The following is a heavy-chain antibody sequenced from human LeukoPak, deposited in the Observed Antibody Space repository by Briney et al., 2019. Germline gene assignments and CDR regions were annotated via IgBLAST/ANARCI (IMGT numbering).Heavy chain of an antibody. CDR2: ISHDGGKQ. V-gene: IGHV3-30*14. Sequence: GGSLRLSCAASGFTFSSHAMHWVRQAPGKGLEWLAVISHDGGKQYYADSGKGRFTISRDNSKNTLYLQMNSLRAEDTAVYYCATLGGNKVMNFDYWGQGTLVTVSS. CDR1: GFTFSSHA. J-gene: IGHJ4*02. D-gene: IGHD4-23*01. CDR3: ATLGGNKVMNFDY.